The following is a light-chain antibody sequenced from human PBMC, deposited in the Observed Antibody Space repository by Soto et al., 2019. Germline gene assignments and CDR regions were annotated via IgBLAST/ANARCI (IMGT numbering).Light chain of an antibody. CDR1: ERIATN. CDR2: ASS. V-gene: IGKV3-15*01. Sequence: EIVMTQSLATLSVSPGERATLSCRASERIATNLAWYQQKPGQAPRLLIYASSTRATVIPARFSCSGSGTEFTLTISSLQSEDFAVYYGQQYNKLPPWTFGQGTKMDI. CDR3: QQYNKLPPWT. J-gene: IGKJ1*01.